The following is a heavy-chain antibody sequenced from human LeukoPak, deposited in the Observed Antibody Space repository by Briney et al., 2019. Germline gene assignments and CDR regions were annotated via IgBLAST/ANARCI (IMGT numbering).Heavy chain of an antibody. CDR1: GFTFSSYA. Sequence: GRSLSLSCAASGFTFSSYAMHWVRQAPGKGLEWVAVISYDGSNKYYADSVKGRFTISRDNSKNTLYLQMNSLRAEDTAVYYCARGLGSFDYWGQGTLVTVSS. J-gene: IGHJ4*02. D-gene: IGHD3-16*01. CDR2: ISYDGSNK. CDR3: ARGLGSFDY. V-gene: IGHV3-30-3*01.